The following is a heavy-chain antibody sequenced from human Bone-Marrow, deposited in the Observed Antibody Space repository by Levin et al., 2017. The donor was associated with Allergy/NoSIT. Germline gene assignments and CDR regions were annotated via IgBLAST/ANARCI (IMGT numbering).Heavy chain of an antibody. CDR1: GFTFRSYA. Sequence: GASVKVSCAASGFTFRSYAMSWVRQAPGKGLEWVSAISHSGGSTYYADSVKGRFTISRDNSKNTLYLQMNSLRAEDTAEYYCAKVFSSSWLSSSWYVDAFDIWGLGTMVTVSS. CDR2: ISHSGGST. CDR3: AKVFSSSWLSSSWYVDAFDI. J-gene: IGHJ3*02. V-gene: IGHV3-23*01. D-gene: IGHD6-13*01.